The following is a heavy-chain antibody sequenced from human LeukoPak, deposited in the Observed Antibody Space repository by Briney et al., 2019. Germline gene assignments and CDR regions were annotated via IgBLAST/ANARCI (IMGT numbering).Heavy chain of an antibody. V-gene: IGHV4-31*03. D-gene: IGHD2/OR15-2a*01. CDR1: GSSISSGGYY. Sequence: SETLSLTCTVSGSSISSGGYYWSWIRQHPGKGLEWIGYIYYSGSTYYNPSLKSRVTISVDTSKNQFSLKLSSVTAADTAVYYCAREGIGRPVDYWGQGTLVTVSS. CDR3: AREGIGRPVDY. CDR2: IYYSGST. J-gene: IGHJ4*02.